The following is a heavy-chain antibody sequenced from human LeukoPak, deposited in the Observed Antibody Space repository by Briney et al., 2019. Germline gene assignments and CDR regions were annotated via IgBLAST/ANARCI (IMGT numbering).Heavy chain of an antibody. D-gene: IGHD1-26*01. V-gene: IGHV3-49*04. CDR1: GFSFSSYG. Sequence: GGSLRLSCAAYGFSFSSYGMSWVRQAPGKGLEWVGFIRSKTYGGTGEYAASVKGRFTISRDDSKSIAHLQMNSLKTEDTAVYYCTRSESGTYKGGFDFWGQGTLVTVSS. CDR2: IRSKTYGGTG. J-gene: IGHJ4*02. CDR3: TRSESGTYKGGFDF.